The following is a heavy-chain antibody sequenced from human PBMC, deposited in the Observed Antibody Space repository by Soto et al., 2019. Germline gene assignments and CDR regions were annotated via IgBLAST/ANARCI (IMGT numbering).Heavy chain of an antibody. CDR1: GYTFTGYY. CDR2: INTNSGGT. J-gene: IGHJ4*02. Sequence: QVQLVQSGAEVKKPGASVKVSCKASGYTFTGYYIHWVRQAPGQGLEWMGWINTNSGGTNYAQKFQGRVTVTRDTSISTAYMELSRLTSDDTAVYYCARTQTNDYWGQGTLVTVSS. V-gene: IGHV1-2*02. CDR3: ARTQTNDY.